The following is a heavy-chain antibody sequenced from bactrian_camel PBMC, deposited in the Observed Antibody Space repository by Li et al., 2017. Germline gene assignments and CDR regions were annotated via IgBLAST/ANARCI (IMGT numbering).Heavy chain of an antibody. CDR2: IARDSSST. J-gene: IGHJ4*01. CDR1: GLTFDDSV. CDR3: AARYSGSYYPYPPGNY. D-gene: IGHD2*01. V-gene: IGHV3-1*01. Sequence: VQLVESGGGSVKAGGSLRLSCTASGLTFDDSVMCWFRQAPGKGLEWISGIARDSSSTAYANSVKGRFTISRDNAKNTLYLQMNSLKPEDTATYYCAARYSGSYYPYPPGNYWGQGTQVTVS.